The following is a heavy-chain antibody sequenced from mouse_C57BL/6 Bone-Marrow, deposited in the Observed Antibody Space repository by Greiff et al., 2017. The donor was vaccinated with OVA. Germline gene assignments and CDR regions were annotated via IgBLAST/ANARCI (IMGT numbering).Heavy chain of an antibody. CDR2: IYPGDGDT. CDR3: ARRWDGYYGGAWFAY. CDR1: GYAFSSYW. J-gene: IGHJ3*01. Sequence: QVQLQQSGAELVKPGASVKISCKASGYAFSSYWMNWVKQRPGKGLEWIGQIYPGDGDTNYNGKFKGKATLTADKSSSTAYMQLSSLTSEDAAVYFCARRWDGYYGGAWFAYWGQGTLVTVSA. V-gene: IGHV1-80*01. D-gene: IGHD2-3*01.